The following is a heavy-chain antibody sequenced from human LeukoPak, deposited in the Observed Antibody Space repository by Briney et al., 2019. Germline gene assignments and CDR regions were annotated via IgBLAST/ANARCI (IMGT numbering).Heavy chain of an antibody. Sequence: SETLSLTCTVSGGSISSSSYYWGWIRQPPGKGLEWIGYIYYSGSTYYNPSLKSRVTISVDTSKNQFSLKLSSVTAADTAVYYCAGGYYDSSGYPALFDIWGQGTMVTVSS. J-gene: IGHJ3*02. V-gene: IGHV4-30-4*08. D-gene: IGHD3-22*01. CDR3: AGGYYDSSGYPALFDI. CDR2: IYYSGST. CDR1: GGSISSSSYY.